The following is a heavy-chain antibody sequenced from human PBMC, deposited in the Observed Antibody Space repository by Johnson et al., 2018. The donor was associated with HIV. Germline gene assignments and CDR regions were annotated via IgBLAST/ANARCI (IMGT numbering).Heavy chain of an antibody. J-gene: IGHJ3*02. CDR2: ASGSGGTT. V-gene: IGHV3-23*04. D-gene: IGHD6-19*01. CDR1: GFTFDDYG. Sequence: VQLVESGGGLVQPGGSLRLSCAASGFTFDDYGMSWVRQAPGKGLEWVSGASGSGGTTYYADSVKGRFTISRDNARDTLYLQMNSLRAEDTAVYYCAKDPPYSGGWPTGAFDIWGQGTMVTVSS. CDR3: AKDPPYSGGWPTGAFDI.